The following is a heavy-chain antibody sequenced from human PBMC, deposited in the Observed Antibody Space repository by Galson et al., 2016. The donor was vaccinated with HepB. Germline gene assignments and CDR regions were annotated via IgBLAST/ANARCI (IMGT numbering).Heavy chain of an antibody. V-gene: IGHV2-70*01. CDR1: GFSLDTGGMC. CDR3: ARMRSLRSWFDP. CDR2: IDWDDDK. Sequence: PALVKPTQTLTLTCTFSGFSLDTGGMCVTWIRQPPGKALEWLALIDWDDDKYYNTSLKTRLPISKDTSKNQVVLTMTNMDPADTATYYCARMRSLRSWFDPWGQGILVTVSS. J-gene: IGHJ5*02.